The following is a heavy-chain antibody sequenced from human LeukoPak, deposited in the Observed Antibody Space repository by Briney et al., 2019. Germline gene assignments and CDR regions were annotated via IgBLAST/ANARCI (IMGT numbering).Heavy chain of an antibody. Sequence: PSETLSLTCAVYGGSFSGYYWTWIRQSPGKGLEWIGEIDYSEMTNYSPSLKSRVTISLDTSKNQFSLNLTSVTAADTAVYYCTRSGYYRSWFDPWGRGTPVIVSS. V-gene: IGHV4-34*01. CDR2: IDYSEMT. J-gene: IGHJ5*02. CDR1: GGSFSGYY. CDR3: TRSGYYRSWFDP. D-gene: IGHD3-3*01.